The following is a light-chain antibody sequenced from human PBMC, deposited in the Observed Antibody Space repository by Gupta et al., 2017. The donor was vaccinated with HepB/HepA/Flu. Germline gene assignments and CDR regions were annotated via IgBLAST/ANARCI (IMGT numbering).Light chain of an antibody. J-gene: IGKJ1*01. Sequence: EIVLTQSPGTLSLSPGERATLSCRASQSIINNYLAWYQQKPGQAPRLLMYGASSRATGIPDRFSGSGSGTDFALNISRLEPDDFAVYYCQQYGSSRRTFGPGTKVEFK. CDR3: QQYGSSRRT. CDR1: QSIINNY. CDR2: GAS. V-gene: IGKV3-20*01.